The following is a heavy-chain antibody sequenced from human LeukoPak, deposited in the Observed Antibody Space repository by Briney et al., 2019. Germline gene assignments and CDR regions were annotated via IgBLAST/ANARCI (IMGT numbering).Heavy chain of an antibody. CDR2: ISAYNGNT. J-gene: IGHJ6*02. CDR3: ARDGVYGSGSYRSYYYGMDV. V-gene: IGHV1-18*01. Sequence: ASVKVSCKASGYTFTNYGISWVRQAPGQGLEWMGWISAYNGNTKYAQKLQGRVTMTRDTSTSTVYMELSSLRSEDTAVYYCARDGVYGSGSYRSYYYGMDVWGQGTTVTVSS. D-gene: IGHD3-10*01. CDR1: GYTFTNYG.